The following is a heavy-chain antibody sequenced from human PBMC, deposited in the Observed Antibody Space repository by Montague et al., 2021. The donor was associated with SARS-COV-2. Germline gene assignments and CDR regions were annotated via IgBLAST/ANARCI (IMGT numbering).Heavy chain of an antibody. J-gene: IGHJ5*02. V-gene: IGHV4-31*03. D-gene: IGHD2/OR15-2a*01. CDR3: ARGNRVRVYWFDP. Sequence: TLSLTCTVSGGSISSGGYYWSWIRQHPGKGLEWIGYIYYSGSTYYNPSLKSRVTISVDTSKNQFSLKLTSVTAADTAVYYCARGNRVRVYWFDPWGQGTLVTVSS. CDR2: IYYSGST. CDR1: GGSISSGGYY.